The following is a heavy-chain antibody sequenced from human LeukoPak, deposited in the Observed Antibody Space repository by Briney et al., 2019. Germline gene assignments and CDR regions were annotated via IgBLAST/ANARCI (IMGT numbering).Heavy chain of an antibody. CDR1: GFTFSSYG. CDR3: ASDYPRYYFYMDV. CDR2: IRYDGSNK. V-gene: IGHV3-30*02. D-gene: IGHD4-11*01. Sequence: GGSLRLSCAASGFTFSSYGMHWVRQAPGKGLEWVAFIRYDGSNKYYADSVKGRFTISRDNSKNTLYLQMNSLRAEDTAVYFCASDYPRYYFYMDVWGKGTTVTVSS. J-gene: IGHJ6*03.